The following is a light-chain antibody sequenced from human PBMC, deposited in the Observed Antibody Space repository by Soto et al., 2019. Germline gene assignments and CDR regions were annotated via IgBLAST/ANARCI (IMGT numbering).Light chain of an antibody. CDR1: ISDVGGYQY. CDR3: SSYTSDFTII. V-gene: IGLV2-14*03. CDR2: DVS. J-gene: IGLJ2*01. Sequence: QSALTQPASVSGSPGQSITLSCTGTISDVGGYQYVSWFQQHPGKAPKLMIYDVSDRPSGVSSRFSGSKSGNTASLTISGLQSEDEADYYCSSYTSDFTIIFGGGTKVTVL.